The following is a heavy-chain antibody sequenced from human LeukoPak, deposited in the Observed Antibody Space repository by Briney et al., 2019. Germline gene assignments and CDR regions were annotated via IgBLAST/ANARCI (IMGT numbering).Heavy chain of an antibody. CDR2: INAGNGNT. V-gene: IGHV1-3*01. D-gene: IGHD1-7*01. J-gene: IGHJ4*02. Sequence: ASVKVSCKASGYTFTSYAMHWVRQAPGQRLEWMGWINAGNGNTKYSQKFQGRVTITRDTSASTAYMELSSLRSEDTAVYYCARAGITGTTWEFDYWGQGTLVTVSS. CDR1: GYTFTSYA. CDR3: ARAGITGTTWEFDY.